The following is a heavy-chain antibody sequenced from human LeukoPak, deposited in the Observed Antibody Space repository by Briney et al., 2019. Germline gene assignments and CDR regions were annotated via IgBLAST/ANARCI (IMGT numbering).Heavy chain of an antibody. J-gene: IGHJ6*03. CDR1: GFTFSSYE. Sequence: PGGSLRLSCAASGFTFSSYEMNWIRQPPGKGLEWIGEINHSGSTNYNPSLKSRVTISVDTSKNQLSLKLSSVTAADTAVYYCARQVVTMIVVIQPLGYMDVWGKGTTVTISS. CDR3: ARQVVTMIVVIQPLGYMDV. D-gene: IGHD3-22*01. CDR2: INHSGST. V-gene: IGHV4-34*01.